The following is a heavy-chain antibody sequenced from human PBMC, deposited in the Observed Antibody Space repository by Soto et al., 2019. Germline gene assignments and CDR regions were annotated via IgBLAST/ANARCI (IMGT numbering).Heavy chain of an antibody. J-gene: IGHJ4*02. Sequence: QVQLQQWGAGLLKPSETLSLTCAVYGGSFSAYYWSWIRQPPGKGLEWIGEINHSGSTNYNPSLKSRVNISGDTSKNHFYRMLSSVTAADTAVYYCARVVYYYGAGSYDDYWGQGTLVTVSS. V-gene: IGHV4-34*01. CDR3: ARVVYYYGAGSYDDY. CDR1: GGSFSAYY. CDR2: INHSGST. D-gene: IGHD3-10*01.